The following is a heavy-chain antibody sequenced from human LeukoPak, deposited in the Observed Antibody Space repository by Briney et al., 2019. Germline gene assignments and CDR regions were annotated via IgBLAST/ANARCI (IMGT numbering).Heavy chain of an antibody. D-gene: IGHD6-13*01. CDR2: IYSDDST. J-gene: IGHJ4*02. CDR1: GFTVSGVY. V-gene: IGHV3-53*01. Sequence: GGSLRLSCVASGFTVSGVYMSWVRQAPGKGLEWVSVIYSDDSTYYADSVKGLFTISRDYSKNTLNLRMNSLRAEDTAVYYCASRPRDAAALDYWGQGTLVTVSS. CDR3: ASRPRDAAALDY.